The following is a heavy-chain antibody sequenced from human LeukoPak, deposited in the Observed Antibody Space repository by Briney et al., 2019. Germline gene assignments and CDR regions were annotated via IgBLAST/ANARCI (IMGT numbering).Heavy chain of an antibody. J-gene: IGHJ6*03. D-gene: IGHD6-13*01. CDR3: ARGPPGMARIAAAGLVYYYYMDV. Sequence: PSETLSLTCAVYGGSFSGYYWSWIRQPPGKGLECIGENNHSGSTNYNPSLKSRVTISVDTSKNQFSLKLSSVTAADTAVYYCARGPPGMARIAAAGLVYYYYMDVWGKGTTVTVSS. CDR2: NNHSGST. V-gene: IGHV4-34*01. CDR1: GGSFSGYY.